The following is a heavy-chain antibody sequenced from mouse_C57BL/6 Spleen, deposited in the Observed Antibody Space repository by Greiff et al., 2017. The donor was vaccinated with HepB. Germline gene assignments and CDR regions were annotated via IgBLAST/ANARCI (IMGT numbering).Heavy chain of an antibody. V-gene: IGHV3-6*01. Sequence: ESGPGLVKPSQSLSLTCSVTGYSITSGYYWNWIRQFPGNKLEWMGYISYDGSNNYNPSLKNRISITRDTSKNQFFLKLNSVTTEDTATYYCARGEYPYAMDYWGQGTSVTVSS. CDR3: ARGEYPYAMDY. D-gene: IGHD2-10*02. CDR1: GYSITSGYY. J-gene: IGHJ4*01. CDR2: ISYDGSN.